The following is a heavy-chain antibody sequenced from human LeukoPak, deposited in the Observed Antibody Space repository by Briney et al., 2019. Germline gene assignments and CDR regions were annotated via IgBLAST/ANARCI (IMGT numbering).Heavy chain of an antibody. Sequence: GGSLRLSCAASGFTFRSYWMHWVRQVPGKGLVWGSRIKTDGNITSYADSVKGRFTISRDDAKNTLYLQMNSLRAEDTAVYYCARWTTGGVDYWGQGTLVTVSS. CDR3: ARWTTGGVDY. J-gene: IGHJ4*02. CDR1: GFTFRSYW. D-gene: IGHD1-14*01. V-gene: IGHV3-74*01. CDR2: IKTDGNIT.